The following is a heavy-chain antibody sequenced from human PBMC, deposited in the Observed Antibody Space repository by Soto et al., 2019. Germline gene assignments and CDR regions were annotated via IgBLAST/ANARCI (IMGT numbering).Heavy chain of an antibody. CDR3: ANLRLAARPGGYYMDV. CDR1: GFTFSSYG. J-gene: IGHJ6*03. Sequence: QVQLVESGGGVVQPGRSLRLSCAASGFTFSSYGMHWVRQAPGKGLEWVAVISYDGSNKYYADSVKGRFTISRDNSKNTLYLQMNSLRAEDTAVYYCANLRLAARPGGYYMDVWGKGTTVTVSS. D-gene: IGHD6-6*01. V-gene: IGHV3-30*18. CDR2: ISYDGSNK.